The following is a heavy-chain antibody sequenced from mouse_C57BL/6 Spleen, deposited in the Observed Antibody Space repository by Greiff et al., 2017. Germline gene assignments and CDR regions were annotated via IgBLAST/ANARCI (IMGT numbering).Heavy chain of an antibody. J-gene: IGHJ3*01. CDR2: IYPGDGDT. CDR1: GYAFSSSW. CDR3: ARSEAYYSNYAWFAY. Sequence: VQLQESGPELVKPGASVKISCKASGYAFSSSWMNWVKQRPGKGLEWIGRIYPGDGDTNYTGKFKGKATLTADKSSSTAYMQLSSLTSEDSAVYFCARSEAYYSNYAWFAYWGQGTLVTVSA. V-gene: IGHV1-82*01. D-gene: IGHD2-5*01.